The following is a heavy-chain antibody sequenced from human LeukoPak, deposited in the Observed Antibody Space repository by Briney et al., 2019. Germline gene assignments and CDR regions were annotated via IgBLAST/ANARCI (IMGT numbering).Heavy chain of an antibody. J-gene: IGHJ4*02. CDR2: IKEDGSRN. CDR1: GFTFSSYW. CDR3: ARQLSGWYDAGPY. V-gene: IGHV3-7*05. Sequence: PGGSLRLSCAASGFTFSSYWMSWVRQAPGKGLEWVANIKEDGSRNHYVDSVKGRFTISRDNAKSSLYLQMNSLRAEDTAVYYCARQLSGWYDAGPYWGQGTLVTVSS. D-gene: IGHD6-19*01.